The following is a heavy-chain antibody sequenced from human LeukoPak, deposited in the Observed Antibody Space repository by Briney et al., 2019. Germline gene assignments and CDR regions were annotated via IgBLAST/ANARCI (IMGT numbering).Heavy chain of an antibody. V-gene: IGHV3-21*01. CDR1: GFTFSSYS. D-gene: IGHD3-10*01. Sequence: GGSLRLSCAASGFTFSSYSMNWVRQAPGKGLEWVSSISSSSSYIYYADSVKGRFTISRDNAKNSLYLQMNSLRAEDTAVYYCARGRGGWFGDTHIDYWGQGTLVTVSS. J-gene: IGHJ4*02. CDR2: ISSSSSYI. CDR3: ARGRGGWFGDTHIDY.